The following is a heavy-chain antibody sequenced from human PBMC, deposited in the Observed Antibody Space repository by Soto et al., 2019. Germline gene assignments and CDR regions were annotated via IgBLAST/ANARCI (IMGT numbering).Heavy chain of an antibody. CDR2: IIPIFGTA. CDR3: ARVLTILAAAGPNWFDP. V-gene: IGHV1-69*13. CDR1: GGTFSSYA. J-gene: IGHJ5*02. D-gene: IGHD6-13*01. Sequence: SVKVSCKASGGTFSSYAISWVRQAPGQGLEWMGGIIPIFGTANYAQKFQGRVTITADESTSTAYMELSSLRSEDTAVYYCARVLTILAAAGPNWFDPWGQGTLVTVSS.